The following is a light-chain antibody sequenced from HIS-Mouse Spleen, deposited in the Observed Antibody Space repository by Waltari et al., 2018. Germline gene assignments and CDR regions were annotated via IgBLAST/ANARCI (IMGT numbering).Light chain of an antibody. CDR1: QGISSY. CDR2: AAS. CDR3: QQLNSYPPT. J-gene: IGKJ1*01. V-gene: IGKV1-9*01. Sequence: DIQLTQSPSFLSASVGDRVTITCRASQGISSYLAWYPQKPGKDPKLLIYAASTLQSGVPSRFSGSGSGTEFTLTISSLQPEDFATYYCQQLNSYPPTFGQGTKVEIK.